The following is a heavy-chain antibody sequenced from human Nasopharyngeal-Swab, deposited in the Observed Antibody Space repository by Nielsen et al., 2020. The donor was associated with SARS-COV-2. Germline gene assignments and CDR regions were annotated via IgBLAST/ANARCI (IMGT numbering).Heavy chain of an antibody. CDR3: ARDRTGVIISYYYYYGMDV. CDR1: GYTFTSYG. Sequence: GESLKISCKASGYTFTSYGISWVRQAPGQGLEWMGWISAYNGNTNYAQKLQGRVTMTTDTSTSTAYMELRSLRSDDTAVYYCARDRTGVIISYYYYYGMDVWGQGTTVTVSS. J-gene: IGHJ6*02. CDR2: ISAYNGNT. D-gene: IGHD3-10*01. V-gene: IGHV1-18*01.